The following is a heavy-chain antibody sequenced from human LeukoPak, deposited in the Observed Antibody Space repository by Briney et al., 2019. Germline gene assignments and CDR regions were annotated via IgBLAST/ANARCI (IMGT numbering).Heavy chain of an antibody. Sequence: GGSLRLSCAASGFTFSSYAVSWVRQAPGKGLEWVSAISGGGDNTYYADSVKGRFTISRDNSKNTLYLHMNSLRAEDTAVYYCAKVRGSLPDGQNRFVHWGEGTLVSVSS. CDR1: GFTFSSYA. CDR3: AKVRGSLPDGQNRFVH. J-gene: IGHJ4*02. D-gene: IGHD5-24*01. V-gene: IGHV3-23*01. CDR2: ISGGGDNT.